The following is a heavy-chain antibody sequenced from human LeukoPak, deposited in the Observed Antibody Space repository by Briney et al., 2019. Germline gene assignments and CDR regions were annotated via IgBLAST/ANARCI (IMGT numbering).Heavy chain of an antibody. J-gene: IGHJ4*02. Sequence: GGSLRLSCAASGFTFSGSAMHWVRQASGKGLERVGRIRSKANSYATAYAASVKGRFTISRDDSKNTAYLQMNSLKTEDTAVYYCTRSGYSYGPDYWGQGTLVTVSS. D-gene: IGHD5-18*01. CDR3: TRSGYSYGPDY. CDR1: GFTFSGSA. CDR2: IRSKANSYAT. V-gene: IGHV3-73*01.